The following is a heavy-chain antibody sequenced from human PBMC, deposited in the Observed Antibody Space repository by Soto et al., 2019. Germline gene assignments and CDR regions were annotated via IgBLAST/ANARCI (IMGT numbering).Heavy chain of an antibody. CDR1: GYTFTTYG. D-gene: IGHD2-15*01. Sequence: QVQLVQSGAEVKKPGASVKVSCKASGYTFTTYGISWVRQAPGQGLEWMGWISAYNGNTNYAQKLQGRVTMTTDTSTSTADMELMSLRSDDTAVYYCARDHGYCSGGTCYPRYGGQGTLVTVSS. CDR3: ARDHGYCSGGTCYPRY. J-gene: IGHJ4*02. CDR2: ISAYNGNT. V-gene: IGHV1-18*01.